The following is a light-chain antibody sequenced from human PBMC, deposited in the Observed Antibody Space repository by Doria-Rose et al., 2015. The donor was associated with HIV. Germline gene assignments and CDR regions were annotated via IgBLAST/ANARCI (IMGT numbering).Light chain of an antibody. Sequence: LTQSPGTLSLSPGERATLSCRASQSFSSTYLAWYQQKPGQAPSLLIYDGSTRATGIPDRFGASGSGTDFTLTINRLEPEDFALYYCHQYSTSWTFGQGTKVEI. CDR3: HQYSTSWT. CDR2: DGS. CDR1: QSFSSTY. J-gene: IGKJ1*01. V-gene: IGKV3-20*01.